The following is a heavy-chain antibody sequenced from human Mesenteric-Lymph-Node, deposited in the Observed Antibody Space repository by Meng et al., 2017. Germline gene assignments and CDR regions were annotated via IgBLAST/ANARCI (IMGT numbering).Heavy chain of an antibody. CDR1: TFTFSKYW. CDR3: ARDLVGVNDDHY. D-gene: IGHD3-10*01. CDR2: INQDGSEK. V-gene: IGHV3-7*01. J-gene: IGHJ4*02. Sequence: GESLKISCAASTFTFSKYWMTWVRQAPGKGLEWVANINQDGSEKYYVDSVKGRFTISRDNAKNSLYLQMNSLRADDTAVYYCARDLVGVNDDHYWGQGTLVTVSS.